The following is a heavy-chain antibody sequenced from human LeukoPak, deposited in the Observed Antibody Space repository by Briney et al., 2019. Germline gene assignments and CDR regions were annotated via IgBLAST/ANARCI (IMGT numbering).Heavy chain of an antibody. CDR3: ARESGSYVRAADY. CDR1: GYIFTAYY. J-gene: IGHJ4*02. D-gene: IGHD1-26*01. V-gene: IGHV1-2*02. Sequence: ASVKVSCKASGYIFTAYYMYWVRQAPGQGREWVGWINLNSSGTNYARKFQGRVTMTRDTSISTTYMELSRLRSDDTAVYYCARESGSYVRAADYWGQGTLVTVSS. CDR2: INLNSSGT.